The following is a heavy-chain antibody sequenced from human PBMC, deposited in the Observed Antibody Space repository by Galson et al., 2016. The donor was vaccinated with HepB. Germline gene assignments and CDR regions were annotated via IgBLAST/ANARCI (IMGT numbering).Heavy chain of an antibody. CDR1: GFAFNNFY. V-gene: IGHV3-11*05. CDR2: ISSGSSYT. J-gene: IGHJ4*02. D-gene: IGHD3-10*01. Sequence: SLRLSCAASGFAFNNFYMHWVRQAPGKGLEWVAYISSGSSYTNYADSVKGRFTISRDNAKNSVSLQTVSLTAEDTAVYYCARDARYYDYCDYWGQGTLVTVSS. CDR3: ARDARYYDYCDY.